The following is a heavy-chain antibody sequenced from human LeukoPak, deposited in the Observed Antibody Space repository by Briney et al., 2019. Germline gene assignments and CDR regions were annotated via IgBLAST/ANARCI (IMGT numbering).Heavy chain of an antibody. CDR3: ARGGPVKSIYDPHWYDP. D-gene: IGHD3-3*01. J-gene: IGHJ5*02. CDR2: INTDGSRI. V-gene: IGHV3-74*01. CDR1: GFTFSSYW. Sequence: QPGGSLRLSCAATGFTFSSYWLHWVRQAPGKGLTWVSRINTDGSRINYADSVKGRFTSSRDNAKNTLYLQMNSLRVEDTAVYFCARGGPVKSIYDPHWYDPWGQGTQVTVSS.